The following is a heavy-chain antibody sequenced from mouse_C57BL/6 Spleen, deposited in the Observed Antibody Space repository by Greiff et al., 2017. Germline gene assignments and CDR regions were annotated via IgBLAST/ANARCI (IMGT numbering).Heavy chain of an antibody. CDR3: ARAQLRRFAI. CDR2: INPNNGGT. CDR1: GYTFPDYN. V-gene: IGHV1-22*01. Sequence: EVKLMESGPELVKPGASVKMSCKASGYTFPDYNMHWVTQSHGKSLAWIGYINPNNGGTSYNPKFKGKATLTVDKSYSTAYMELLILTSEDSAVYYCARAQLRRFAIWGQGTLVTVS. D-gene: IGHD2-4*01. J-gene: IGHJ3*01.